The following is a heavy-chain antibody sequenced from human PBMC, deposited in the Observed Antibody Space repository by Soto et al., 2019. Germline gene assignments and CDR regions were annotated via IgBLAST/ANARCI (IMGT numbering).Heavy chain of an antibody. CDR3: AQGAKRFGHAGGSYHYTAKLDY. D-gene: IGHD3-16*02. V-gene: IGHV1-18*01. J-gene: IGHJ4*02. CDR2: ISAYNGNT. CDR1: GYTFTSYG. Sequence: ASVKVSCKASGYTFTSYGISWVRQAPGQGLEWMGWISAYNGNTNYAQKLQGRVTMTTDTSTSTAYMELRSLRSDDTAVYFCAQGAKRFGHAGGSYHYTAKLDYWGQGTQVTVSS.